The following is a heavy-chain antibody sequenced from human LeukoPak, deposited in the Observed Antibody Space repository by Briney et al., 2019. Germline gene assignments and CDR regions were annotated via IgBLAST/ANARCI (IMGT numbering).Heavy chain of an antibody. J-gene: IGHJ4*02. V-gene: IGHV3-33*01. D-gene: IGHD5-18*01. Sequence: QSGGSLRLSCAASGFTFSSYGMHWVRQAPGKGLEWVAVIWYDGSNKYYADSVKGRFTISRDNSKNTLYLQMISLRAEDTAVYYCARLDTAMVFSYWGQGTLVTVSS. CDR3: ARLDTAMVFSY. CDR2: IWYDGSNK. CDR1: GFTFSSYG.